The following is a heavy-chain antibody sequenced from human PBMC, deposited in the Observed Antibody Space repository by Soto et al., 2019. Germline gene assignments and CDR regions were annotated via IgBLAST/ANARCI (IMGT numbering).Heavy chain of an antibody. CDR2: IGTAGDT. D-gene: IGHD4-17*01. CDR1: GFTFSSYD. CDR3: ARGRRYGDYVFNYYYGMDV. Sequence: EVQLVESGGGLVQPGGSLRLSCAASGFTFSSYDMHWVRQATGKGLEWVSAIGTAGDTYYPGSVKGRFTISRENAKNSLYLQMNSLRAGDTAVYYCARGRRYGDYVFNYYYGMDVWGQGTTVTVSS. V-gene: IGHV3-13*01. J-gene: IGHJ6*02.